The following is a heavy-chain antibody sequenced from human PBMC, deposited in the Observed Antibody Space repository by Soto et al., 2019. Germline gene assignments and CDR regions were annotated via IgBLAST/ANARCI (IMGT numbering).Heavy chain of an antibody. CDR2: IYYSGST. CDR1: GGSISSYY. D-gene: IGHD4-17*01. Sequence: SETLSLTCTVSGGSISSYYWSWIRQPPGKGLEWIGYIYYSGSTNYNPSLKSRVTISVDTSKNQFSLKLSSVTAADTAVYYCARGFYDYGDLPTLDYWGQGTLVTVSS. J-gene: IGHJ4*02. CDR3: ARGFYDYGDLPTLDY. V-gene: IGHV4-59*01.